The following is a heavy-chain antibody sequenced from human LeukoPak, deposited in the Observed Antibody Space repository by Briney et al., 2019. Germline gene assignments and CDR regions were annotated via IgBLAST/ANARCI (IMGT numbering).Heavy chain of an antibody. Sequence: SVKVSCKASGGTFSSYAISWVRQAPGQGLEWMGGIIPIFGTANYAQKFQGRVTITADESTSTAYMELSSLRSEDTAVYYCARDYDSSGYYSNYYNGMDVWGQGTTVTVSS. CDR2: IIPIFGTA. J-gene: IGHJ6*02. CDR1: GGTFSSYA. V-gene: IGHV1-69*13. CDR3: ARDYDSSGYYSNYYNGMDV. D-gene: IGHD3-22*01.